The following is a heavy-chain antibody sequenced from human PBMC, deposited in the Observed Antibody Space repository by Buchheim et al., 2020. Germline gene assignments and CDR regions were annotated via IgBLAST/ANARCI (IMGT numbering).Heavy chain of an antibody. Sequence: EVQLLESGGGLVQPGGSLRLSCAASGFTFSSYGMSWVRQAPGEGLEWVSSIFNSDDSTHYADSVKVRFTISRDNSKSTLYLQMHSLRADDTALYYCAKAGLGSNMIFDYWGQGT. J-gene: IGHJ4*02. D-gene: IGHD3-16*01. CDR2: IFNSDDST. CDR3: AKAGLGSNMIFDY. V-gene: IGHV3-23*01. CDR1: GFTFSSYG.